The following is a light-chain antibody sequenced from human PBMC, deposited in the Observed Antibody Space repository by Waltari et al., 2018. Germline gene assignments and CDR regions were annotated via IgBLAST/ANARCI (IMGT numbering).Light chain of an antibody. V-gene: IGKV1-39*01. CDR1: QSISSY. Sequence: DTQMTQFPSSLSASVGDTVTITCRASQSISSYLNWYQQKPGKAPKLLIYAASSLQSGVPSRFSGSGSGTDFTLTISSLQPEDFATYYCQQSYSTPPWTFGQGTKVEIK. CDR3: QQSYSTPPWT. CDR2: AAS. J-gene: IGKJ1*01.